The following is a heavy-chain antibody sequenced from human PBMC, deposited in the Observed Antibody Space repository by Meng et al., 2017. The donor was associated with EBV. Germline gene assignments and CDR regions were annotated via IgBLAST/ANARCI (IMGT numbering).Heavy chain of an antibody. CDR1: GGTFSSHA. CDR2: IIPIFGTA. CDR3: ARDVGIELIAVAGTSTYPHCGGY. D-gene: IGHD6-19*01. V-gene: IGHV1-69*01. Sequence: QVQLVHSGAEVKKPGSSVKVSCKASGGTFSSHAISWVRQAPGQGLEWMGGIIPIFGTANYAQKFQGRVTITADESTSTAYMELSSLRSEDTAVYYCARDVGIELIAVAGTSTYPHCGGYWSPGTLVTVS. J-gene: IGHJ4*02.